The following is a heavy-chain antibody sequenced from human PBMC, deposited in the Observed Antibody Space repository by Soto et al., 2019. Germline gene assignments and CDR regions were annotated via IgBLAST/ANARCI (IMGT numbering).Heavy chain of an antibody. CDR1: GYSFTSYW. CDR2: IYPGDYEN. CDR3: AKGMYYDFCIGYGQQDYYYYGMDV. J-gene: IGHJ6*02. V-gene: IGHV5-51*01. D-gene: IGHD3-3*01. Sequence: GEALKISWKGSGYSFTSYWIGWGRQMPGKGVEGMGKIYPGDYENRYRASCQGQVTISADKSISTAYLQWSSLKASDTAMYYCAKGMYYDFCIGYGQQDYYYYGMDVWGQGTTVTVSS.